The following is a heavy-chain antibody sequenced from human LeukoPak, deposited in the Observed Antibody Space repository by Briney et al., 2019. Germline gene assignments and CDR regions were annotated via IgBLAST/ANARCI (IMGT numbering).Heavy chain of an antibody. Sequence: KPSETVSLTCSVSGGSISSGGYYWSWIRQHPGKGLEWIGYIYYSGSTYYNPSLKSRVTISVDTSKNQFSLKLSSVTAADTAVYYCARELSSSWFYIDYWGQGTLVTVSS. CDR2: IYYSGST. J-gene: IGHJ4*02. CDR1: GGSISSGGYY. CDR3: ARELSSSWFYIDY. D-gene: IGHD6-13*01. V-gene: IGHV4-31*03.